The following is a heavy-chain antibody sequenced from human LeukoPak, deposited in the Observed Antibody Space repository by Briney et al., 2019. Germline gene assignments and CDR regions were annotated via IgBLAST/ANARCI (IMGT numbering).Heavy chain of an antibody. CDR1: GFTFSSYW. CDR3: AILGSGWYVDY. CDR2: IKQDGSEK. Sequence: GGSLRLSCAASGFTFSSYWMSWVRQAPGKGLEWVANIKQDGSEKYYVDSVKGRFTISRANAKNSLYLQMNSLRAEDTAVYYCAILGSGWYVDYWGQGTLVTVSS. D-gene: IGHD6-19*01. J-gene: IGHJ4*02. V-gene: IGHV3-7*01.